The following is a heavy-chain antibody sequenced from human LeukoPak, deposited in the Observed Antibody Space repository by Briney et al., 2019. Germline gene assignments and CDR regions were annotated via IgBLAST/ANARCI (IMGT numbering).Heavy chain of an antibody. J-gene: IGHJ4*02. CDR2: ISGSGGST. CDR1: GFTFSSYA. V-gene: IGHV3-23*01. Sequence: GGSLRLSCAASGFTFSSYAMSWVRQAPGKGLEWVSAISGSGGSTYYADSVKGRFTISRDNSKNTLYLQMNSLRAEDTAGYYCAKDHGNIAALGHYFDYWGQGTLVTVSS. CDR3: AKDHGNIAALGHYFDY. D-gene: IGHD6-13*01.